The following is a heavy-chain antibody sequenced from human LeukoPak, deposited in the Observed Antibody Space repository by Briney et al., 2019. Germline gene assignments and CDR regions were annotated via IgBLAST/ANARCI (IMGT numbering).Heavy chain of an antibody. Sequence: SQTLSLTCTVSGGSISSGDYYWSWIRQPPGKGLEWIGSIYYSGSTYYNPSLKSRVTISVDTSKNQFSLKLSSVTAADTAVYYCARGGIVGAPKRAFDIWGQGTMVTVSS. V-gene: IGHV4-39*07. CDR2: IYYSGST. J-gene: IGHJ3*02. CDR3: ARGGIVGAPKRAFDI. CDR1: GGSISSGDYY. D-gene: IGHD1-26*01.